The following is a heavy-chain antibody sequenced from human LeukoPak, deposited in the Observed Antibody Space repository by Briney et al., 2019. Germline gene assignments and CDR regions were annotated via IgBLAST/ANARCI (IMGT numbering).Heavy chain of an antibody. D-gene: IGHD3-22*01. CDR2: IRFDATIK. Sequence: PGGSLRLSCAASGFTVSSNYVSWVRQAPGKGLDWVAFIRFDATIKDYADSVKGRFTISRDNSKNTLYLQMNNLRAEDTATYYCAKVSPINPSGYLDYWGQGTLVTVSP. J-gene: IGHJ4*02. V-gene: IGHV3-30*02. CDR3: AKVSPINPSGYLDY. CDR1: GFTVSSNY.